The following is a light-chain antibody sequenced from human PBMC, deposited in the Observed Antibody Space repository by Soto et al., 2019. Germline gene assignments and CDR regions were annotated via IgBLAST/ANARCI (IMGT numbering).Light chain of an antibody. CDR3: CSYTSLSTVV. J-gene: IGLJ2*01. V-gene: IGLV2-14*01. CDR1: SSDVGGYNH. Sequence: QSALTQPASVSGSPGQSITISCTGTSSDVGGYNHVSWYQHSPGKAPKLILFAVSDRPSGVSHRFSGSKSGNTASLTIPGLQADDEADYYCCSYTSLSTVVFGGGTQLTVL. CDR2: AVS.